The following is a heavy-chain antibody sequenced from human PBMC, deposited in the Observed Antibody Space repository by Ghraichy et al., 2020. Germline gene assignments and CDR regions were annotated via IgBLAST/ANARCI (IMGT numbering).Heavy chain of an antibody. Sequence: GESLNISCAASGFTFSNYWMSWVRQAPGKGLEWVANIKEEGSVRYYVDSVKGRFTISRDNAKNSLYLQMNSLRAEDTAVYYCARYSGYDYVPLYYDMDVWGQGTTVTVSS. CDR1: GFTFSNYW. D-gene: IGHD5-12*01. J-gene: IGHJ6*02. V-gene: IGHV3-7*05. CDR2: IKEEGSVR. CDR3: ARYSGYDYVPLYYDMDV.